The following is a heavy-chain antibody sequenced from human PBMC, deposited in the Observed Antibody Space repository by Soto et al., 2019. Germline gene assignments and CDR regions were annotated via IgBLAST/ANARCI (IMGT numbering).Heavy chain of an antibody. CDR1: GYTFTSYA. CDR3: ARVLRYFDWLLYSNDAFDI. Sequence: QVQLVQSGAEVKKPGASVKVSCKASGYTFTSYAMHWVRQAPGQRLEWMGWINAGNGNTKYSQKFQGRVTITRDTSASTAYMELSSLRSVDTAVYYCARVLRYFDWLLYSNDAFDIWGQGTMVTVSS. CDR2: INAGNGNT. V-gene: IGHV1-3*01. D-gene: IGHD3-9*01. J-gene: IGHJ3*02.